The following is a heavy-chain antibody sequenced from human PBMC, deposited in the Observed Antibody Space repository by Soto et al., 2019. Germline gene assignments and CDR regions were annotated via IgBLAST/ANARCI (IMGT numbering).Heavy chain of an antibody. V-gene: IGHV3-33*01. J-gene: IGHJ6*02. CDR3: ARGPGPSAVKYYYYYYGMDV. D-gene: IGHD6-19*01. Sequence: GGSLRLSCAASGFTFSSYGMHWVRQAPGKGLEWVAVIWYDGSNKYYADSVKGRFTISRDNSKNTLYLQMNSLRAEDTAVYYCARGPGPSAVKYYYYYYGMDVWGQGTTVTVSS. CDR1: GFTFSSYG. CDR2: IWYDGSNK.